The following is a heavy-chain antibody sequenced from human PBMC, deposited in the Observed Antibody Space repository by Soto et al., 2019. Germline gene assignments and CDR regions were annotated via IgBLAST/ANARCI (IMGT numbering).Heavy chain of an antibody. CDR1: GFTFSSYA. D-gene: IGHD6-6*01. V-gene: IGHV3-23*01. CDR3: AKRSSSSTFGY. Sequence: VQLLESGGGLVQPGESLRLSCAASGFTFSSYAMSWVRQAPGKGLEWVSVISGSDDSTYYADSVKGRFTISRDNSKNTLYLQMNSLRAEDTAVYYCAKRSSSSTFGYWGQGTLVTVSS. CDR2: ISGSDDST. J-gene: IGHJ4*02.